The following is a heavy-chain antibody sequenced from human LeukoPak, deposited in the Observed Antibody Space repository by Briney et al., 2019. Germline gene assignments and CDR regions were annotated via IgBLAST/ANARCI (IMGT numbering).Heavy chain of an antibody. CDR1: GFTFSSYG. J-gene: IGHJ4*02. D-gene: IGHD6-19*01. CDR2: IWYDGSNK. Sequence: PGGSLRLSCAASGFTFSSYGMLWVRQAPGKGLEWVAVIWYDGSNKYYADSVKGRFTISRDNSKNTLYLQMNSLRAEDTAVYYCARCSSGWYGVDYWGQGTLVTVSS. CDR3: ARCSSGWYGVDY. V-gene: IGHV3-33*01.